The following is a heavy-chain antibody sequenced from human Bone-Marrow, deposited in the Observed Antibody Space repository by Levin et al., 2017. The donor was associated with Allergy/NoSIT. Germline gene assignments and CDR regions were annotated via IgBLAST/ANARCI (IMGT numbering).Heavy chain of an antibody. V-gene: IGHV4-30-2*01. CDR3: VRGRWHKWFDP. CDR1: GDSITSGGYS. Sequence: LRLSCAVSGDSITSGGYSWNWIRQPPGKGLEWIGYIHHSGSTYYNLSLESRVTISVDKSKNQFSLQLTSVTAADTAVYYCVRGRWHKWFDPWGQGTLVTVSS. J-gene: IGHJ5*02. D-gene: IGHD4-23*01. CDR2: IHHSGST.